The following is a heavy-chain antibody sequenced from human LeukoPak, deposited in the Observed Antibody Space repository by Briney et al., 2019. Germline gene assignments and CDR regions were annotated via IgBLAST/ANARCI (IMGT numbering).Heavy chain of an antibody. D-gene: IGHD2-15*01. CDR2: IYHSGNT. CDR1: GGSISSNNW. V-gene: IGHV4-4*02. J-gene: IGHJ4*02. CDR3: ARDYRDCSGGSCYSGYFDY. Sequence: PSGTLSLTCAVSGGSISSNNWWSWVRQPPGKGLEWIGEIYHSGNTNYNPSLKSRVSISVDTSKNQFSLKLSSVTAADTAVYYCARDYRDCSGGSCYSGYFDYWGQGTLVTVSS.